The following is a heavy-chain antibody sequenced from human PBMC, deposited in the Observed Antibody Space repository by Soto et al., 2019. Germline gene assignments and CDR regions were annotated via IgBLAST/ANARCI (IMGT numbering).Heavy chain of an antibody. CDR1: GDSINNSHW. V-gene: IGHV4-4*02. Sequence: PSETLSLTCAVSGDSINNSHWWSWVRQTPGKGLEWIGETYHSGTTNYNPSLKTRVTISIDKSKNQFSLKMNSVTAADTAVYYCARHQFDIVVVPAANDAFDIWGQGTMVTVSS. D-gene: IGHD2-2*01. CDR2: TYHSGTT. CDR3: ARHQFDIVVVPAANDAFDI. J-gene: IGHJ3*02.